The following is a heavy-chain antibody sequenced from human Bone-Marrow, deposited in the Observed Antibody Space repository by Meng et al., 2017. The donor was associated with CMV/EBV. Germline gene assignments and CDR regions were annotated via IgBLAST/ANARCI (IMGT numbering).Heavy chain of an antibody. Sequence: GGSLRLSCAASGFTVSSNYMSWVRQAPGKGLEWVSVIYSGGSTYYADSVKGRFTISRDNSKNTLYLQMDSLRAEDTAVYYCAKESLAARHYYYGMDVWGQGTTVTVSS. D-gene: IGHD6-6*01. CDR1: GFTVSSNY. CDR3: AKESLAARHYYYGMDV. V-gene: IGHV3-66*01. J-gene: IGHJ6*02. CDR2: IYSGGST.